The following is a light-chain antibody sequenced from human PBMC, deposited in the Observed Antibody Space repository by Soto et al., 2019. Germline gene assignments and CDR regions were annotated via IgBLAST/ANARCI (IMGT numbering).Light chain of an antibody. J-gene: IGLJ3*02. CDR1: SSNIGACYD. CDR2: GNS. Sequence: QSVLTQPPSVSGAPGQRVTISCTGSSSNIGACYDVHWYQQLPGTAPKLLIYGNSNRPSGVPYRFSGSRSGTSASLAITGLQTADEADYYCQTYDSSLSGWVFGGGTQLTVL. CDR3: QTYDSSLSGWV. V-gene: IGLV1-40*01.